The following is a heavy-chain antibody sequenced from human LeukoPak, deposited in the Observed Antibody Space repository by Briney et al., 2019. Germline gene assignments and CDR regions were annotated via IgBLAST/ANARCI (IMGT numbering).Heavy chain of an antibody. V-gene: IGHV3-9*01. CDR3: ARDICGGDCLTHAFDI. J-gene: IGHJ3*02. D-gene: IGHD2-21*01. Sequence: SGGSLRLSCATSGFTFEDYAMHWVRQPPGKGLEWVAGISWGTATLGYADSVKGRFTISRDNSKNTLYLQMNSLRAEDTAVYYCARDICGGDCLTHAFDIWGQGTMVTVSS. CDR1: GFTFEDYA. CDR2: ISWGTATL.